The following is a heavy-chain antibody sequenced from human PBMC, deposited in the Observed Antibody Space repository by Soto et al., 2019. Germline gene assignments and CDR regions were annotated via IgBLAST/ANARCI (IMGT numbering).Heavy chain of an antibody. CDR1: GFPFSMFA. J-gene: IGHJ6*02. D-gene: IGHD6-6*01. CDR2: ISGSVDRT. CDR3: AKSPSRAPYGMDA. Sequence: GGSLRLSCAAAGFPFSMFAMIWVRQAPGKGVEWVSSISGSVDRTYYADSVQGRFTISRDNSKKTAYLEMSSLRVEDTAVYYCAKSPSRAPYGMDAWGQGTTVTVSS. V-gene: IGHV3-23*01.